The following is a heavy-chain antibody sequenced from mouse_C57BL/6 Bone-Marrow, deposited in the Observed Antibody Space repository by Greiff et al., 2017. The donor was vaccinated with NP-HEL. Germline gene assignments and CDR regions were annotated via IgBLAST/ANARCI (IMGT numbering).Heavy chain of an antibody. CDR1: GYTFTSYG. V-gene: IGHV1-81*01. CDR3: AKIPPLGLDD. Sequence: QVQLQQSGAELARPGASVKLSCKASGYTFTSYGISWVKQRTGQGLEWIGEIYPRSGNTYYTEKFKGKATLTADKSSSTAYMELRSLTSEDAAVYVCAKIPPLGLDDWGQGTTLTVSS. CDR2: IYPRSGNT. D-gene: IGHD6-1*01. J-gene: IGHJ2*01.